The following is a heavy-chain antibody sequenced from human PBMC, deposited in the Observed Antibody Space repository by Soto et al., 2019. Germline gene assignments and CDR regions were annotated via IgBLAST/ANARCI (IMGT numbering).Heavy chain of an antibody. D-gene: IGHD3-22*01. J-gene: IGHJ6*02. Sequence: QVQLVQSGAEVKKPGASVKVSCKASGYTFTSYGINWVRQAPGQGLEWLGWISAYDGNTNYAQILQGRVSMTTDTSTNTAYMELRRRRYDDRAMYYCARGGYYDSSGSRNYYYYGMNVWGQGTTVTVSS. CDR3: ARGGYYDSSGSRNYYYYGMNV. V-gene: IGHV1-18*01. CDR2: ISAYDGNT. CDR1: GYTFTSYG.